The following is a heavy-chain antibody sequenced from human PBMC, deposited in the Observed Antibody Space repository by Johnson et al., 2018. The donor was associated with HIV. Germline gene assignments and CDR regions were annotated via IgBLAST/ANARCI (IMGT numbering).Heavy chain of an antibody. Sequence: QVQLVESGGGVVQPGGSLRLSCAASGFTFSSYGMHWVRQAPGKGLEWVAFIRYDGSNKYYADSVKGRFTISRDNSKNTLYLQMNSLRAEDTAVYYCAKDRIMGRGVIGAFDIWGQGTIVTVSS. J-gene: IGHJ3*02. V-gene: IGHV3-30*02. CDR2: IRYDGSNK. CDR1: GFTFSSYG. CDR3: AKDRIMGRGVIGAFDI. D-gene: IGHD3-10*01.